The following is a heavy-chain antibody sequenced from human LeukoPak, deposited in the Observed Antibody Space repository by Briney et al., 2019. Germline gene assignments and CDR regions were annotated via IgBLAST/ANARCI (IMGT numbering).Heavy chain of an antibody. Sequence: SETLSLTCTVSGGYISSYYWSWIRQPPGKGLEWIGYIFNSGSTNYNPSLKSRVTISVDTSKNQFSLKLSSVTAADTAMYFCALGDCSSTSCYVFDYWGQGTLVTVSS. CDR1: GGYISSYY. CDR2: IFNSGST. V-gene: IGHV4-59*01. CDR3: ALGDCSSTSCYVFDY. J-gene: IGHJ4*02. D-gene: IGHD2-2*01.